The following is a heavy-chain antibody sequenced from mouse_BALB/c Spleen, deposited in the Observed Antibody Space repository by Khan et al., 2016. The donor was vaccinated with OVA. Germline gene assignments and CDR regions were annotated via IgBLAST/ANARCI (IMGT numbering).Heavy chain of an antibody. CDR3: ARAYYANYREAMDY. CDR2: IWGDGST. D-gene: IGHD2-10*01. V-gene: IGHV2-6-7*01. Sequence: QVQLKESGLGLVAPSQSLSITCTVSGFSLTGYGVNWVRQPPGKGLEWLGMIWGDGSTDYNSALKSRLSITKDNSKSQVFLKMNSLQTDDTVRYYCARAYYANYREAMDYWGQGNSVTVSS. CDR1: GFSLTGYG. J-gene: IGHJ4*01.